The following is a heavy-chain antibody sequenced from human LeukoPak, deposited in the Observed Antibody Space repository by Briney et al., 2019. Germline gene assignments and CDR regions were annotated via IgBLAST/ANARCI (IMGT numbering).Heavy chain of an antibody. J-gene: IGHJ6*03. D-gene: IGHD3-10*01. Sequence: ASETLSLTCAVYGGSFSGYYWSWIRQPPGKGLEWIGEINHSGSTNYNPSLKSRVTISADTSKNQFSLKLSSVTAEDTALYYCARLSAYYYGSYFYYYMDVWGKGTTVTVSS. CDR3: ARLSAYYYGSYFYYYMDV. CDR2: INHSGST. CDR1: GGSFSGYY. V-gene: IGHV4-34*01.